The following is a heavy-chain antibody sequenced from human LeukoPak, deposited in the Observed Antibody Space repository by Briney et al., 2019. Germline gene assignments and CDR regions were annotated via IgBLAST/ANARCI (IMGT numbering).Heavy chain of an antibody. Sequence: SETLSLTCTVSGGSISSYYWSWIRQPPGKGLEWIGYIYYSGSTNYNPSLKSRVTISVDTSKNQFSLELSSVTAADTAVYYCARAYSSSWYYFEYWGQGTLVTVSS. V-gene: IGHV4-59*01. CDR1: GGSISSYY. CDR2: IYYSGST. J-gene: IGHJ4*02. D-gene: IGHD6-13*01. CDR3: ARAYSSSWYYFEY.